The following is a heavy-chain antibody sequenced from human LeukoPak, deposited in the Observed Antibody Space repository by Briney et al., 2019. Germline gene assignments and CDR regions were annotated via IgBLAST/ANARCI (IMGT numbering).Heavy chain of an antibody. D-gene: IGHD3-10*02. CDR2: ISSSSSYI. Sequence: GGSLRLSCAASGFTFTSYSMNWVRQAPGKGLEWVSSISSSSSYIYYADSVKGRFTISRDNAKNSLYLQMNSLRAEDTAVYYCARGDVKKSARNDAFDIWGQGTMVTVSS. V-gene: IGHV3-21*04. J-gene: IGHJ3*02. CDR1: GFTFTSYS. CDR3: ARGDVKKSARNDAFDI.